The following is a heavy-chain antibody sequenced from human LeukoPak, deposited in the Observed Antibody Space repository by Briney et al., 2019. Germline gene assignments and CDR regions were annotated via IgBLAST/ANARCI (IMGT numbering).Heavy chain of an antibody. CDR2: IIPIFGTA. CDR1: GGTFSSYA. V-gene: IGHV1-69*05. Sequence: WASVKVSCKASGGTFSSYAISWVRQAPGQGLEWMGGIIPIFGTANYAQKFQGRVTITTDESTSTAYMELSSLRSEDTAVYYCARTIVVVTAMSTWFDPWGQGTLVTVSS. D-gene: IGHD2-21*02. CDR3: ARTIVVVTAMSTWFDP. J-gene: IGHJ5*02.